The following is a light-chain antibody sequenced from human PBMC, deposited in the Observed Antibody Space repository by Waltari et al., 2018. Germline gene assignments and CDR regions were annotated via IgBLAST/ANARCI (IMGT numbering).Light chain of an antibody. J-gene: IGKJ2*01. CDR1: QSVGDH. CDR2: GAS. V-gene: IGKV3-15*01. CDR3: QQYDSWPPYT. Sequence: VVTQSPDTLSVSPGARATVSCRASQSVGDHVAWYQQRAGQPPRLLIYGASARATDIPARFSGSGSGTEFTLTISSLQSEDFAVYYCQQYDSWPPYTFGQGTKLEMK.